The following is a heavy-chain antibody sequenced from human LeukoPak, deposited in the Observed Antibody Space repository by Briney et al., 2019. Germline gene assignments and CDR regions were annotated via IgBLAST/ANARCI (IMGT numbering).Heavy chain of an antibody. CDR2: ISWNSGSI. V-gene: IGHV3-9*01. D-gene: IGHD3-9*01. Sequence: PGGSLRLSCAASGFTFDDYAMHWVRQAPGKGLEWVSGISWNSGSIGYADSVKGRFTISRDNAKNSLYLQMNSLRAEDTALYYCAKDSGARYFDWLLSRNYYYGMDVWGQGTTVTVSS. J-gene: IGHJ6*02. CDR3: AKDSGARYFDWLLSRNYYYGMDV. CDR1: GFTFDDYA.